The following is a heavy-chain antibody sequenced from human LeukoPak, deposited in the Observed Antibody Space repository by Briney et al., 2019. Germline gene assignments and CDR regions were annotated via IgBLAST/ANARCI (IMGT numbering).Heavy chain of an antibody. CDR3: ARDQYYYDSSGAGGFDY. CDR1: GYTFTSYY. D-gene: IGHD3-22*01. Sequence: GASVKVSCKASGYTFTSYYMHWVRQAPGQGLEWVGIINPSGGSTSYAQKFQGRVTMTRDTSTSTVYMELSSLRSEDTAVYYCARDQYYYDSSGAGGFDYWGQGTLVTVSS. CDR2: INPSGGST. V-gene: IGHV1-46*01. J-gene: IGHJ4*02.